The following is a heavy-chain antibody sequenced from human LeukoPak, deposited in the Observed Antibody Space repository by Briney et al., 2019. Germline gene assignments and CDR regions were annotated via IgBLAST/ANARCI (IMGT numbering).Heavy chain of an antibody. CDR1: GGSISSSNW. J-gene: IGHJ4*02. V-gene: IGHV4-4*02. CDR3: AREASDYYFDY. Sequence: SETLSLTCAVSGGSISSSNWWSWVRQPPGKGLEWIGEIYHSGSTNYNPSLKSRVTISVDTSKNQFSLKLSSVTAADTAVYYCAREASDYYFDYWGQGTLVTVSS. CDR2: IYHSGST. D-gene: IGHD2-2*01.